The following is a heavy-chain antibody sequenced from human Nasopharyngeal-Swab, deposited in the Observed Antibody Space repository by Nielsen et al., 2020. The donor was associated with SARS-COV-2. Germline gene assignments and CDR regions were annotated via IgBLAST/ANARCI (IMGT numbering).Heavy chain of an antibody. V-gene: IGHV3-7*01. D-gene: IGHD3-10*01. J-gene: IGHJ5*02. CDR1: GLTFSSYW. Sequence: GGSLRLSCAASGLTFSSYWMSWVRQAPGKGLEWVVNIKQDGSEKYYVDSVKGRFTISRDNAKNSLYLQMNSLRAEDTAVYYCARGGSSLWWFDPWGQGTLVTVSS. CDR3: ARGGSSLWWFDP. CDR2: IKQDGSEK.